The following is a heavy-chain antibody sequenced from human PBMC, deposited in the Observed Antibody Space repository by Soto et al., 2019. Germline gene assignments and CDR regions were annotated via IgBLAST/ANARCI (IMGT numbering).Heavy chain of an antibody. V-gene: IGHV1-69*02. Sequence: QVQLVQSGAEVKKPGSSVKVSCKASGGTFSSYTISWVRQAPEQGLEWMGRIIPILGIANYAQKFQGRVTITADNSTSTAYMELSSLRSEDTAVYYCARDDGLAYCGGDCYSWGQGTLVTVSS. CDR1: GGTFSSYT. D-gene: IGHD2-21*02. CDR3: ARDDGLAYCGGDCYS. J-gene: IGHJ4*02. CDR2: IIPILGIA.